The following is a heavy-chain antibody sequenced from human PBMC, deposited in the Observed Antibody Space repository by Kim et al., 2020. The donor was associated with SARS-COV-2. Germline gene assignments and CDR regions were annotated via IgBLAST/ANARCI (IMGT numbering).Heavy chain of an antibody. V-gene: IGHV3-23*01. J-gene: IGHJ6*02. CDR2: ISGSGGSL. D-gene: IGHD3-22*01. Sequence: GGSLRLSCAASGFTFSTYAMSWVRQAPGKGLEWVSGISGSGGSLYYADSVKGRFTISRDNSKNTLYLQMNSLRAEDKAVYYCVKVMFYYDSSGYPRGGYAMDVWGQGTTVTVSS. CDR1: GFTFSTYA. CDR3: VKVMFYYDSSGYPRGGYAMDV.